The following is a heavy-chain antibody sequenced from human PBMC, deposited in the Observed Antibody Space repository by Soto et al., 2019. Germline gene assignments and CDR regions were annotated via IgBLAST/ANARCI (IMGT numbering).Heavy chain of an antibody. CDR1: GFTFSSYW. CDR3: ARVIAAGEDWFDP. J-gene: IGHJ5*02. V-gene: IGHV3-7*03. D-gene: IGHD6-13*01. Sequence: EVQLVESVGGLVQPGGSRRLSCSASGFTFSSYWMSWVRQAPGKGRAWVANIKQDGSEKYYVDPVKGRFTISRDNAKNSLYLQMNSLRAEDTAVYYCARVIAAGEDWFDPWGQGTLVTVSS. CDR2: IKQDGSEK.